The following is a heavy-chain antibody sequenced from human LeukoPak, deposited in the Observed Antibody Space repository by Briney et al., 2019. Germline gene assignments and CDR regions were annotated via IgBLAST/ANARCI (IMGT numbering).Heavy chain of an antibody. D-gene: IGHD6-13*01. CDR3: ARDLAAAGLDY. V-gene: IGHV3-21*01. Sequence: GGSLRLSCAASGFTFSSYSMNWVRQAPGKGLEWVSSISSSSSYIYYADSVKGRFTISRDNAKNSLYLQMNSLRAEDAAVYYCARDLAAAGLDYWGQGTLVTVSS. CDR1: GFTFSSYS. J-gene: IGHJ4*02. CDR2: ISSSSSYI.